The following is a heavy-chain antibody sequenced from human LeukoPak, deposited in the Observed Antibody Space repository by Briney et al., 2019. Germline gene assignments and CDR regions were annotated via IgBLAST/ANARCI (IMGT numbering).Heavy chain of an antibody. CDR1: GGSISSYY. V-gene: IGHV4-59*01. CDR2: IYYSGST. D-gene: IGHD3-22*01. CDR3: ARSLWYYDS. Sequence: SATLSLTCTVSGGSISSYYWSWIRQPPGKGLEWIGYIYYSGSTNYNPSLKSRVTISVDTSKNQFSLKQSSVTAADTAVYYCARSLWYYDSWGQGTLVTVSS. J-gene: IGHJ4*02.